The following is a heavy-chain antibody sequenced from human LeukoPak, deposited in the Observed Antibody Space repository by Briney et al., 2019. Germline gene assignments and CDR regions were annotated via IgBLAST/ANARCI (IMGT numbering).Heavy chain of an antibody. CDR1: GGSISSSNW. Sequence: PSETLSLTCAVSGGSISSSNWWSWVRQPPGKGLEWIGEIYHSGSTNYNPSLKSRVTISVDKSKNQFSLKLSSVTAADTAVYYCASLDTYYYDSSGYWSQGTLVTVSS. CDR3: ASLDTYYYDSSGY. J-gene: IGHJ4*02. D-gene: IGHD3-22*01. CDR2: IYHSGST. V-gene: IGHV4-4*02.